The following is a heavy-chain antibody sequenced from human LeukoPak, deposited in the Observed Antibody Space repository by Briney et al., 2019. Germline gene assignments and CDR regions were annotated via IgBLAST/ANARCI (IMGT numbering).Heavy chain of an antibody. D-gene: IGHD6-13*01. Sequence: PSETLSLTCTVSGGSISSSTYYWGWLRQPPGKGLEWIGSIHYSGSSTFYNPSLKSRVTISVDTSKNQFSLRLSSVTAADTAVYYCARGVLAAAGWGGNDYWGQGTLVTVSS. CDR3: ARGVLAAAGWGGNDY. V-gene: IGHV4-39*07. CDR1: GGSISSSTYY. CDR2: IHYSGSST. J-gene: IGHJ4*02.